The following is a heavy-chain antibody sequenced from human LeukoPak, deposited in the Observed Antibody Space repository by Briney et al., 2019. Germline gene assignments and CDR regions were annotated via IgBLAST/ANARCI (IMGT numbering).Heavy chain of an antibody. CDR1: GGSFSGYY. V-gene: IGHV4-34*01. CDR3: ARVLGYSGSYYSWYYFDY. J-gene: IGHJ4*02. CDR2: INHSGST. D-gene: IGHD1-26*01. Sequence: RPSETLSLTCAVYGGSFSGYYWSWIRQPPGKGLEWIGEINHSGSTNYNPSLKSRVTISVDTSKNQFSLKLSSVTAADTAVHYCARVLGYSGSYYSWYYFDYWGQGTLVTVSS.